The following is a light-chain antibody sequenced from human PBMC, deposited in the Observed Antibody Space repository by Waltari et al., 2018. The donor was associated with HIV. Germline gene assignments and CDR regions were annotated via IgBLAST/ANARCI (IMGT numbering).Light chain of an antibody. CDR3: ASFTGDNTLL. J-gene: IGLJ3*02. CDR2: DVD. V-gene: IGLV2-14*03. Sequence: SAVTQPASVSGLPGQSITISCPGADSDFGLDNFFPWYQQHPDKLPRLIVYDVDSRASGISARFSGSKSGHTASLNISGLRAEDEAHYYCASFTGDNTLLFGGGTKVTVL. CDR1: DSDFGLDNF.